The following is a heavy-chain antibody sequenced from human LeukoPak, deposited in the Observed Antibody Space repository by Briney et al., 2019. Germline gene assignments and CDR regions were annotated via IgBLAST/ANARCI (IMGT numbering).Heavy chain of an antibody. CDR2: ISSSSSYI. Sequence: GGSLRLSCAASGFTFSSYSMNWVRQAPGKGLEWVSSISSSSSYIYYADSVKGRFTISRDNAQNSLYLQMNSLRAEDTAIYYCVRDRGTYRPIDYWGQETLVTVSS. CDR1: GFTFSSYS. CDR3: VRDRGTYRPIDY. D-gene: IGHD1-26*01. J-gene: IGHJ4*02. V-gene: IGHV3-21*04.